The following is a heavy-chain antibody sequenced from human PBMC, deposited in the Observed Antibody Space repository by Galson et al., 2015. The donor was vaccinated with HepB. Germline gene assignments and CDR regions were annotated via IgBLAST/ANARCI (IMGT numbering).Heavy chain of an antibody. CDR3: FALPSIVGATRDVDMTPPA. CDR2: IDPSDSYT. Sequence: QSGAEVKKPGESLRISCRGSGYSFTSYWISWVRQMPGKGLEWMGRIDPSDSYTNYSPSFQGHVTISADKSISTAYLQWSSLKASDTAMYYCFALPSIVGATRDVDMTPPAGGQGTLVTVSS. V-gene: IGHV5-10-1*01. CDR1: GYSFTSYW. J-gene: IGHJ4*02. D-gene: IGHD1-26*01.